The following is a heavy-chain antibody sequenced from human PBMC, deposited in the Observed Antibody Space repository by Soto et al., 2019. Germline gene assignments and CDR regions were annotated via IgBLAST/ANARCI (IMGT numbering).Heavy chain of an antibody. CDR1: GDSVSSNSAA. V-gene: IGHV6-1*01. CDR3: AGTTSLQSYYMDV. Sequence: QVQLQQSGPGLVKPSQTLSLTCAISGDSVSSNSAAWNWIRQSPSGGLEWLGRTYYRSRWYNDYAVSVRSRITTNPDSSKNQFSLHLNSVTPEDTAVYYCAGTTSLQSYYMDVWGKGTTVTVSS. CDR2: TYYRSRWYN. D-gene: IGHD1-7*01. J-gene: IGHJ6*03.